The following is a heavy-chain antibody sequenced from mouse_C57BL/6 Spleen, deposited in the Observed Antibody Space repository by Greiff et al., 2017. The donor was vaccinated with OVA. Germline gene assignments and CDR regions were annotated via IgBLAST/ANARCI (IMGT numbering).Heavy chain of an antibody. D-gene: IGHD1-1*01. CDR2: IDPETGGT. CDR1: GYTFTDYE. CDR3: TGGSSYGWYFDV. J-gene: IGHJ1*03. V-gene: IGHV1-15*01. Sequence: VQLVESGAELVRPGASVTLSCKASGYTFTDYEMHWVKQTPVHGLEWIGAIDPETGGTAYNQKFKGKAILTADKSSSTAYMELRSLTSEDSAVYYCTGGSSYGWYFDVWGTGTTVTVSS.